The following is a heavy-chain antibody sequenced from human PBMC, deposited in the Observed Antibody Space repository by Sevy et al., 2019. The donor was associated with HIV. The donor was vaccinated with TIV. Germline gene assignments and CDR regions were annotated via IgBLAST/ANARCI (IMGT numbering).Heavy chain of an antibody. Sequence: ASVKVSCKASGYTFTSYGISWVRQAPGQGLEWMGWISAYNGNTNYAQKLQGRVTMTTDTSTSTAYMELRSLRSDDTAVYYCIITIFGLVNLGYWGQGTLVTVSS. D-gene: IGHD3-3*01. CDR3: IITIFGLVNLGY. CDR2: ISAYNGNT. J-gene: IGHJ4*02. CDR1: GYTFTSYG. V-gene: IGHV1-18*01.